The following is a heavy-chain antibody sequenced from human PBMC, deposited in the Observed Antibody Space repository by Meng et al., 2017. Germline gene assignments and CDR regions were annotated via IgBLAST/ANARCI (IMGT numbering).Heavy chain of an antibody. J-gene: IGHJ4*02. CDR2: ISSSSSYI. V-gene: IGHV3-21*01. CDR3: ARDNPHLY. Sequence: VQLVESGGGVVQPGGSLRLSCAASGFTFSSYSMNWVRQAPGKGLEWVSSISSSSSYIYYADSVKGRFTISRDNAKNSLYLQMNSLRAEDTAVYYCARDNPHLYWGQGTLVTVSS. CDR1: GFTFSSYS.